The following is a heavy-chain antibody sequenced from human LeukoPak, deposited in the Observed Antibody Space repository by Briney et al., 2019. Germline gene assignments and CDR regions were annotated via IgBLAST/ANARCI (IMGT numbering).Heavy chain of an antibody. CDR1: EHTFTNYD. CDR2: MNPNSGNT. J-gene: IGHJ5*02. V-gene: IGHV1-8*01. CDR3: ARGRGGLAMVRGVKVRGFDP. D-gene: IGHD3-10*01. Sequence: ASVKVSCKASEHTFTNYDINWVRQATGQGLEWMGWMNPNSGNTGYAQKFQGRVTMTRNTSISTAYMELSSLRSEDTAVYYCARGRGGLAMVRGVKVRGFDPWGQGTLVTVSS.